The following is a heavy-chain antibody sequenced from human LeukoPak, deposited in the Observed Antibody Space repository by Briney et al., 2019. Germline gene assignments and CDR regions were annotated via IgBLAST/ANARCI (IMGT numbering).Heavy chain of an antibody. CDR2: INHSGST. V-gene: IGHV4-34*01. J-gene: IGHJ4*02. Sequence: PSETLSLTCAVYGGSFSGYYWSWIRQPPGKGLEWIGEINHSGSTNYNPSLKSRVTISVDTSKNQFSLKLSSVTAADTAVYYCARHASPVADYFDYWGQGTLATVSS. CDR3: ARHASPVADYFDY. CDR1: GGSFSGYY. D-gene: IGHD6-19*01.